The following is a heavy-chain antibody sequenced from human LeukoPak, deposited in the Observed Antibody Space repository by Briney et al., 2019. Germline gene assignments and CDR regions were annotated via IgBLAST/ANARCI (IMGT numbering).Heavy chain of an antibody. CDR2: ILGGGTT. J-gene: IGHJ3*02. CDR1: CFCASSNF. Sequence: GRSMRPSWAAACFCASSNFMTWVRQPAGEGLEWVSVILGGGTTYYAASLKGRFTISGDNSKNTPYLQLSSLKAEDTAVYFCARGRRCVLLVALIDASDIWGQGRMVTVSS. D-gene: IGHD2-8*02. V-gene: IGHV3-53*01. CDR3: ARGRRCVLLVALIDASDI.